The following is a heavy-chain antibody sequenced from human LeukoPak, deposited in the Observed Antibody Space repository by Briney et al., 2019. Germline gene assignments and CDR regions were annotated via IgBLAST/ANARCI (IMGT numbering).Heavy chain of an antibody. CDR2: ISSSGSTI. V-gene: IGHV3-48*03. J-gene: IGHJ6*03. Sequence: GGSLRLSCAASGFTFSSYEMNWVRQAPGKGLEWVSYISSSGSTIYYADSVKGRSTISRDNAKNSLYLQMNSLRAEDTAVYYCARDPYSGSYGDSYYYMDVWGKGTTVTISS. CDR3: ARDPYSGSYGDSYYYMDV. D-gene: IGHD1-26*01. CDR1: GFTFSSYE.